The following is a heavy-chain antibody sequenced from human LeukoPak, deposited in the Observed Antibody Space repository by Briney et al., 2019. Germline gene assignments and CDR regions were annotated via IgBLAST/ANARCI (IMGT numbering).Heavy chain of an antibody. Sequence: SETLSLTCVVSGGSISSSNWRSWVRQPPEKGLEWIGEIYHSGSTNYNPSLKSRVTISVDKSKNQFSLKLSSVTAADTAVYYCARYDVGWYYFDYWGQGTLVTVSS. V-gene: IGHV4-4*02. J-gene: IGHJ4*02. CDR3: ARYDVGWYYFDY. CDR1: GGSISSSNW. CDR2: IYHSGST. D-gene: IGHD6-19*01.